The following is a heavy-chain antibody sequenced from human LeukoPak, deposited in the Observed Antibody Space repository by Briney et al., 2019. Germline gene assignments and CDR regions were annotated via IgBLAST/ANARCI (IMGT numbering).Heavy chain of an antibody. CDR2: INSDGSST. D-gene: IGHD2-2*01. J-gene: IGHJ4*02. CDR3: ARGYCSSTSCPKAYYFDS. Sequence: AGGSLRLSCAASGFSFSSYWMHWVRQAPGKGLVWVSRINSDGSSTSYADCVKGRFTISRDNAKNTLYLQMNSLRAEDTAVYYCARGYCSSTSCPKAYYFDSWGQGTLVTVSS. V-gene: IGHV3-74*01. CDR1: GFSFSSYW.